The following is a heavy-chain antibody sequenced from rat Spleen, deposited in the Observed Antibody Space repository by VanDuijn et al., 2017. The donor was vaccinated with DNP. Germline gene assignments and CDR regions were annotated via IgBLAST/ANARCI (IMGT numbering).Heavy chain of an antibody. D-gene: IGHD1-12*02. Sequence: EVQLVESGGDLVQPGRSLKLSCVASEITFSNYWMTWIRQVPGKGLEWVASIASGGGGTYYPDSVRGRFTISRDDAKNTLYLQMNSLRSEDTATYYCTRVGDFHDGGDGDVLDVWGQGTSVTVSS. CDR2: IASGGGGT. CDR1: EITFSNYW. CDR3: TRVGDFHDGGDGDVLDV. J-gene: IGHJ4*01. V-gene: IGHV5-31*01.